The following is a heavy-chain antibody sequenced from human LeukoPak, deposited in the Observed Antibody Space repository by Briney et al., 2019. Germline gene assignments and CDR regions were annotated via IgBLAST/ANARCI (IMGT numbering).Heavy chain of an antibody. CDR1: GFSFTNAW. J-gene: IGHJ4*02. CDR3: TTLWGGGPDS. CDR2: IKSKTDGGTP. Sequence: GGSLRLSCVASGFSFTNAWMSWVRQAPSKGLEYIGRIKSKTDGGTPEYAAPVKGRFTISRDDSKDTLYLQMNSLKTEDTAVYYCTTLWGGGPDSWGQGTLVTVSS. D-gene: IGHD3-16*01. V-gene: IGHV3-15*01.